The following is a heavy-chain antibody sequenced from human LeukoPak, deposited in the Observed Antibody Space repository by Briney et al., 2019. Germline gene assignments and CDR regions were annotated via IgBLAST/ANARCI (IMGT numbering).Heavy chain of an antibody. Sequence: GGSLRLSCAASGFTFSSYWMSWVRQAPGKGLEWVANIKQDGSEKYYVDSVKGRLTISRDNAKNSLYLQMNSLRAEDTAVYYCARGKYYGSGSLGYWGQGTLVTVSS. J-gene: IGHJ4*02. V-gene: IGHV3-7*01. CDR2: IKQDGSEK. D-gene: IGHD3-10*01. CDR3: ARGKYYGSGSLGY. CDR1: GFTFSSYW.